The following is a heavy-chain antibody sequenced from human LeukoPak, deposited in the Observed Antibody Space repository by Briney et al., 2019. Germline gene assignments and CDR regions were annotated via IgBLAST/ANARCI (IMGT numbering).Heavy chain of an antibody. D-gene: IGHD6-6*01. CDR3: ARSIAAQYYYYFMDV. CDR2: IIPIFGTA. J-gene: IGHJ6*03. CDR1: GGTFSSYA. Sequence: ASVKVSCKASGGTFSSYAISWVRQAPGQGLEWMGGIIPIFGTANYAQKFQGRVTITADESTSTAYMELSSLRSEDTAVYYCARSIAAQYYYYFMDVWGKGTTVTVSS. V-gene: IGHV1-69*13.